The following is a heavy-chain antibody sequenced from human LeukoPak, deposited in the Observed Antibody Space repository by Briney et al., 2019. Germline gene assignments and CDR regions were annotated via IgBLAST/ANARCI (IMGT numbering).Heavy chain of an antibody. CDR1: GFTYSNYE. CDR2: ISRRGSTT. D-gene: IGHD6-13*01. J-gene: IGHJ4*02. CDR3: AKEETSIAAGDFDY. Sequence: GGSLRLSCAASGFTYSNYEMNWVRQAPGKGLEWVSYISRRGSTTNYADSVKGRFTISRDNAKNSLYLQMNSLRAEDTAVYYCAKEETSIAAGDFDYWGQGTLVTVSS. V-gene: IGHV3-48*03.